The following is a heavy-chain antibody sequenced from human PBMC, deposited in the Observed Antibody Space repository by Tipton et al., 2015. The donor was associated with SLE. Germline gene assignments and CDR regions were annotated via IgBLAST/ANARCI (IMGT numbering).Heavy chain of an antibody. D-gene: IGHD3-10*01. CDR2: MYTSGST. CDR1: GGSISGYY. J-gene: IGHJ6*02. Sequence: TLSLTCTVSGGSISGYYWTWIRQPPGKGLEWIGYMYTSGSTNYNPSLKGRVSISVDRSKNQFSLELNSVTAADTAVYFCAREGGYAGSGSYGTVWGQGTTVTVSS. CDR3: AREGGYAGSGSYGTV. V-gene: IGHV4-4*09.